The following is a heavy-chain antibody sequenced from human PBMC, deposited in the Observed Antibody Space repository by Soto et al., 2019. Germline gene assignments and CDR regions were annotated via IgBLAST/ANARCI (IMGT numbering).Heavy chain of an antibody. Sequence: ASVKVSCKASGYTFTNYYVHWVRQAPGQGPEWMGVINPSGGSTRDAQKFQGRVTMTRDTSTSTVHMELSSLRSEDTAVYYCARGGDDSKVGRTWGQGTLVTVSS. J-gene: IGHJ5*02. V-gene: IGHV1-46*01. CDR1: GYTFTNYY. D-gene: IGHD1-26*01. CDR2: INPSGGST. CDR3: ARGGDDSKVGRT.